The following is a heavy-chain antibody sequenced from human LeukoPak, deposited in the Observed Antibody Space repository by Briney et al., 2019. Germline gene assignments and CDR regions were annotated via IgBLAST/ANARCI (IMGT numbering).Heavy chain of an antibody. D-gene: IGHD6-25*01. Sequence: ASVKVSCKASGYTFTSYDINWVRQATGQGLEWMGWMNPNSGNTGYAQKFQGRVTMTRNTSISTAYMELSSLRSEDTAVYYCARGGYSSGGYYYYYYMDVWGKGTTVTVSS. J-gene: IGHJ6*03. CDR3: ARGGYSSGGYYYYYYMDV. CDR1: GYTFTSYD. V-gene: IGHV1-8*01. CDR2: MNPNSGNT.